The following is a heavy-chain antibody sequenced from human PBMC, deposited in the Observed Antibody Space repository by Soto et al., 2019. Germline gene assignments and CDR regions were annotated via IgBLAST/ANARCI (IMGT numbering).Heavy chain of an antibody. CDR1: GGTFSSYP. CDR2: IIPILGIA. Sequence: QVQLVQSGAEVKKPGSSVKVSCKASGGTFSSYPISWVRQAPGQGLEWMGRIIPILGIANYAQKFQGRVTITADKSTSTAYMELSSLRSEDTAVYYCARDGDYYDSSGYYYYWGQGTLVTVSS. V-gene: IGHV1-69*04. CDR3: ARDGDYYDSSGYYYY. D-gene: IGHD3-22*01. J-gene: IGHJ4*02.